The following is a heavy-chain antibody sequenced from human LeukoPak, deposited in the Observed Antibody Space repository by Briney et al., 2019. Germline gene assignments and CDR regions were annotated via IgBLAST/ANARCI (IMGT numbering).Heavy chain of an antibody. D-gene: IGHD6-6*01. CDR1: GYTFTGYY. J-gene: IGHJ4*02. Sequence: ASVKVSCKASGYTFTGYYMHWVRQAPGQGLEWMGWINPNSGGTNYAQKFQGRVTMTRDTSISTAYMEPSRLRSDDTAVYYCAREHSSSSGKVFDYWGQGTLVTVSS. CDR3: AREHSSSSGKVFDY. CDR2: INPNSGGT. V-gene: IGHV1-2*02.